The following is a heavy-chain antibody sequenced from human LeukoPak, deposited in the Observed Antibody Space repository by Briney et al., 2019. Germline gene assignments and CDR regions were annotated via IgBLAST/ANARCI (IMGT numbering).Heavy chain of an antibody. Sequence: SVKVSFKASGDTFSSYAISWVRQAPGQGLEWMGRIIPILGIVNYAQKFQGRVTITADRSTSTAFMELSSLRSEDTAVFYCAGEPGIDGYNAFDYWGQGTLVTVSS. CDR3: AGEPGIDGYNAFDY. CDR2: IIPILGIV. D-gene: IGHD5-24*01. J-gene: IGHJ4*02. V-gene: IGHV1-69*04. CDR1: GDTFSSYA.